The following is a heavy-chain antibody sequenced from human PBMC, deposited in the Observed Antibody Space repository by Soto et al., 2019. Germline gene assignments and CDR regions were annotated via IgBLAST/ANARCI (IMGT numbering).Heavy chain of an antibody. CDR1: GFTFTNYY. J-gene: IGHJ4*02. CDR3: ARDLEMGSYLYYFDF. V-gene: IGHV3-11*06. CDR2: ISANNVYT. D-gene: IGHD1-1*01. Sequence: GGSLRLSCAASGFTFTNYYISWIRQAPGKGLEWVSYISANNVYTNYADSVKGRFTISRDNGKNSVYLQMNGLRAEDTAVYYCARDLEMGSYLYYFDFWGQGALVTVSS.